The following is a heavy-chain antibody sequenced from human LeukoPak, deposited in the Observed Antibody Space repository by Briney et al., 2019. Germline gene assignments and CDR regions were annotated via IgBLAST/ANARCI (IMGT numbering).Heavy chain of an antibody. CDR3: VRLSGQWLVHSYFDH. J-gene: IGHJ4*02. CDR1: GYKFTSYG. V-gene: IGHV1-18*01. Sequence: ASVNVSCKASGYKFTSYGLAWVRQAPGHGPEYMGWISTHNGLADYSEKFRGRVTMTTDTSANTAYMELQSLKSDDTAIYYCVRLSGQWLVHSYFDHWGQGTQVTVSS. CDR2: ISTHNGLA. D-gene: IGHD6-19*01.